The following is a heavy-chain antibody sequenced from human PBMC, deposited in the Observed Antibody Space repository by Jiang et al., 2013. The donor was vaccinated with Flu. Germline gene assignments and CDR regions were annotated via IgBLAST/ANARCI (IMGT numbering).Heavy chain of an antibody. CDR1: GYTFTSHG. V-gene: IGHV1-18*01. Sequence: EVKKPGASVKVSCKASGYTFTSHGINWVRQAPGQGLEWMGWISVYNGNTNYAQKLQGRVTMTTDTSTSTAYMELRSLRSDDTAVYYCARVSGSAPVYYFDYWGQGALVTVSS. J-gene: IGHJ4*02. D-gene: IGHD2-15*01. CDR3: ARVSGSAPVYYFDY. CDR2: ISVYNGNT.